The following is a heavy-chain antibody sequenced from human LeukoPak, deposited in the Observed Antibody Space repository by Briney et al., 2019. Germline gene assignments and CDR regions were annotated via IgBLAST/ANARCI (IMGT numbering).Heavy chain of an antibody. Sequence: SGTLSLSCAVYGVSFSGYYWSWIRQPPGKGLEWIGEINHCGSTKYNPSPKSRVTISVDTSKNQFSLKLSCVAAAETAVYYCARVRSSGWYLVVLDYWGQGNLFTVSS. CDR3: ARVRSSGWYLVVLDY. D-gene: IGHD6-19*01. J-gene: IGHJ4*02. CDR2: INHCGST. V-gene: IGHV4-34*01. CDR1: GVSFSGYY.